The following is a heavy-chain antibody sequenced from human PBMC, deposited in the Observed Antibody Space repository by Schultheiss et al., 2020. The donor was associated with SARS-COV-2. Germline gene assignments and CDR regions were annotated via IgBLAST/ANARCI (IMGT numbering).Heavy chain of an antibody. Sequence: SVKVSCKASGGTFSSYAISWVRQAPGQGLEWMGGIIPIFGTANYAQKFQGRVTITADESTSTAYMELSSLRSEDTAVYYCAIYRSQVLANWLDPWGQGTLVTVSS. D-gene: IGHD1-14*01. CDR2: IIPIFGTA. J-gene: IGHJ5*02. V-gene: IGHV1-69*13. CDR1: GGTFSSYA. CDR3: AIYRSQVLANWLDP.